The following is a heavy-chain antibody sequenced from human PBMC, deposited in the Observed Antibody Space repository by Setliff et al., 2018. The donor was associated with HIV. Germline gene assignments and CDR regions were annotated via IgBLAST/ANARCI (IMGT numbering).Heavy chain of an antibody. Sequence: ASVKVSCKASGYTLRNYYMHWVRQAPGQRLEWVGMINPPYNSARFARKFQGRVTITADESTATAYMERSSLRAEDTAVYYCAKDRLEWLAPEGFNIWGLGTMVTVSS. CDR1: GYTLRNYY. D-gene: IGHD3-3*01. J-gene: IGHJ3*02. CDR2: INPPYNSA. CDR3: AKDRLEWLAPEGFNI. V-gene: IGHV1-46*01.